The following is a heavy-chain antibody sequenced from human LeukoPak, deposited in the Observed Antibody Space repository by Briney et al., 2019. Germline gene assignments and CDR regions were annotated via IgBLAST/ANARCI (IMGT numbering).Heavy chain of an antibody. CDR2: IIPIFGTA. Sequence: SVKVSCKASGGTFSSYAISWVRQAPGQGLEWMGRIIPIFGTANYAQKFQGRVTITTDESTSTAYMELGSLRSEDTAVYYCARGPIAVAGNASWDYWGQGTLVTVSS. CDR3: ARGPIAVAGNASWDY. D-gene: IGHD6-19*01. V-gene: IGHV1-69*05. CDR1: GGTFSSYA. J-gene: IGHJ4*02.